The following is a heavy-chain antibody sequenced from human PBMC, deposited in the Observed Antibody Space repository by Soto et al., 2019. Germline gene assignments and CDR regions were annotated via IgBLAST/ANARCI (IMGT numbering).Heavy chain of an antibody. Sequence: EVQLVESGGGLVQPGGSLRLSCAASGFTVSSNYMSWVRQAPGKGLEWVSVIYSGGSTYYADSVQGRFTISRHNSKNTLYLQRNSLRAEDTAVYYWARGLGPGRYYYMDCWGKGTTVTVS. J-gene: IGHJ6*03. V-gene: IGHV3-53*04. CDR3: ARGLGPGRYYYMDC. CDR1: GFTVSSNY. CDR2: IYSGGST. D-gene: IGHD4-17*01.